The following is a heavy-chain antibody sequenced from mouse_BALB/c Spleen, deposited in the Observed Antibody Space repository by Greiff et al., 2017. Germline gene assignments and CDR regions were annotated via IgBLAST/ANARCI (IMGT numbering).Heavy chain of an antibody. CDR3: ARGGGYGY. CDR1: GYTFTSYW. CDR2: IYPGDGDT. Sequence: QVQLKQSGAELARPGASVKLSCKASGYTFTSYWMQWVKQRPGQGLEWIGAIYPGDGDTRYTQKFKGKATLTADKSSSTAYMQLSSLASEDSAVYYCARGGGYGYWGQGTTLTVSS. D-gene: IGHD3-2*02. V-gene: IGHV1-87*01. J-gene: IGHJ2*01.